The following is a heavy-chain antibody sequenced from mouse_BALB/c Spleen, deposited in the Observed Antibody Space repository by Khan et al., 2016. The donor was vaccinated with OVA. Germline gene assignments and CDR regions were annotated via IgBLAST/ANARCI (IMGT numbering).Heavy chain of an antibody. V-gene: IGHV9-4*02. CDR1: GYTFTTAG. CDR3: ASGYGYGWYFNV. J-gene: IGHJ1*01. CDR2: INTHSGVP. Sequence: QIQLVQSGPELKKPGETVRISCKASGYTFTTAGMQWVQKMPGKGLKWIGWINTHSGVPKYAEDFKGRFAFSLETSAGAANLQITNHRNEDTATYFCASGYGYGWYFNVWGAGTTVTVSS. D-gene: IGHD2-2*01.